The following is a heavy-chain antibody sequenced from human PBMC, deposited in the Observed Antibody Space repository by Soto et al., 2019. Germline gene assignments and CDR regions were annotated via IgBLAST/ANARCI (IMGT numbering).Heavy chain of an antibody. D-gene: IGHD6-19*01. V-gene: IGHV3-30*18. Sequence: QVQLVESGGGVVQPGRSLRLSCVASGFTFSTYGMHWVRQAPGKGLEWVAVISNDGSTIYYADSVKGRFTISRDNSKNTVYLQMDSLRAEDTAVYYCANAWWLVGLNWFDPWGQGTLVTVSS. CDR3: ANAWWLVGLNWFDP. CDR1: GFTFSTYG. CDR2: ISNDGSTI. J-gene: IGHJ5*02.